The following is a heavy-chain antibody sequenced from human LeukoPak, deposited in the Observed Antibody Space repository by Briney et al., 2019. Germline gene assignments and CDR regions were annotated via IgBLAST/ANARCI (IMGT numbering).Heavy chain of an antibody. CDR3: ARLPSGSHRAFDI. J-gene: IGHJ3*02. V-gene: IGHV4-4*02. Sequence: SGAPSPTRAVSGGSLNSSKWGGWGRPPPGEGGAGGGEIYHSGSTNYNPSLKSRVTISVDKSKNQFSLKLSSVTAADTAAYYCARLPSGSHRAFDIWGQGTMVTVSS. CDR2: IYHSGST. CDR1: GGSLNSSKW. D-gene: IGHD1-26*01.